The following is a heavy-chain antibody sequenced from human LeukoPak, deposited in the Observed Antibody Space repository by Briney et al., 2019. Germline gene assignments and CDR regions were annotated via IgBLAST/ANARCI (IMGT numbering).Heavy chain of an antibody. CDR1: GYTFTSYG. D-gene: IGHD3-10*01. V-gene: IGHV1-18*01. CDR2: ISAYNGNT. Sequence: ASVKVSCKAPGYTFTSYGISWVRQAPGQGLEWMGWISAYNGNTNYAQKLQGRVTMTTDTSTSTAYMELSSLRSEDTAVYYCATDRDGSGSFDYWGQGTLVTVSS. CDR3: ATDRDGSGSFDY. J-gene: IGHJ4*02.